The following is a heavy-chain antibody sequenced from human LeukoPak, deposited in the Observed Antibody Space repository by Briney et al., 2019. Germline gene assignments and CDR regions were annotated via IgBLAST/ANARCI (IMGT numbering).Heavy chain of an antibody. CDR3: ARVLGDGYSDY. Sequence: PSETLSLTCTVSGGSISSDYWSWFRQPPGKGLEWIGYIHYRGTTNYNPSLKNRVTISMDTSKNHFSLRLSSVIAADTAVYYCARVLGDGYSDYWGQGTLVTVSS. CDR2: IHYRGTT. V-gene: IGHV4-59*08. CDR1: GGSISSDY. D-gene: IGHD5-18*01. J-gene: IGHJ4*02.